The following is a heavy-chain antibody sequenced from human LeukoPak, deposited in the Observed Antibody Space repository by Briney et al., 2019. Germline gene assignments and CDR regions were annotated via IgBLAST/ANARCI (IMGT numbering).Heavy chain of an antibody. D-gene: IGHD3-10*01. J-gene: IGHJ6*02. CDR3: AREEVEFRDGWTGMDV. CDR2: ITSSGSTI. Sequence: GGSLRLSCAASGFTFSSYEMNWVRQAPGKGLEWVSCITSSGSTIYYADSVKGRFTIPRDNAKNSLYLQMNSLRAEDTAVYYCAREEVEFRDGWTGMDVWGQGTTVTVSS. CDR1: GFTFSSYE. V-gene: IGHV3-48*03.